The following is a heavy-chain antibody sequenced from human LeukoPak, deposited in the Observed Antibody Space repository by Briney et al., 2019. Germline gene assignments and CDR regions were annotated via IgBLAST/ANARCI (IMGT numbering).Heavy chain of an antibody. V-gene: IGHV3-21*01. D-gene: IGHD3-10*01. J-gene: IGHJ4*02. CDR3: AREKYGSGSYFQIPSWTFDY. Sequence: GGSLRLSCAASGFTFSSYSMTWVRQAPGKGLEWVSSISSSSSYIYYADSVKGRFTISRDNAKNSLYLQMNSLRAEDTAVYYCAREKYGSGSYFQIPSWTFDYWGQGTLVTVSS. CDR2: ISSSSSYI. CDR1: GFTFSSYS.